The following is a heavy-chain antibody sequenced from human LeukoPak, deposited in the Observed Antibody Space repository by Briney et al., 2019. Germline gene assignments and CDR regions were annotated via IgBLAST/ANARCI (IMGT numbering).Heavy chain of an antibody. CDR3: ARDPPRGYGLDV. CDR1: GGSMSNINW. Sequence: SETLSLTCTVSGGSMSNINWWSWVRQTPGKGLEWIGEIYPSGSTNYNPSLKSRVTISVDKSKNQYSLNLSSVTAADTAVYYCARDPPRGYGLDVWGPGITVTVS. CDR2: IYPSGST. V-gene: IGHV4-4*02. J-gene: IGHJ6*02.